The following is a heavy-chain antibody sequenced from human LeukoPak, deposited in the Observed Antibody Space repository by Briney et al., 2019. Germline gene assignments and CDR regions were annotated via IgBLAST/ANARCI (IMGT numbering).Heavy chain of an antibody. CDR1: GGTLSSYA. V-gene: IGHV1-69*04. Sequence: GASVKVSCKASGGTLSSYAISWVRQAPGQGLEWMGRIIPILGIANYAQKFQGRVTMTRDTSTSTVYMDLSSLRSEDTAVYYCASSSGYYVFDYWGQGTLVTVSS. CDR3: ASSSGYYVFDY. J-gene: IGHJ4*02. D-gene: IGHD3-3*01. CDR2: IIPILGIA.